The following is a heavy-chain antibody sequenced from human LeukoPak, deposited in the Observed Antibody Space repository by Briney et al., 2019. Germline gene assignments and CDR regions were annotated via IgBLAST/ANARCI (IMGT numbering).Heavy chain of an antibody. CDR1: GFTFSDYY. D-gene: IGHD3-22*01. J-gene: IGHJ4*02. CDR3: ARIFSGIVVVIRYFDY. V-gene: IGHV3-11*04. Sequence: AGGSLRLSCAASGFTFSDYYMSWIRQAPGKGLEWVSYISSSGSTIYYADSVKGRFTISRDNAKNSLYLQMNSLRAEDTAVYYCARIFSGIVVVIRYFDYWGQGTLVTVSS. CDR2: ISSSGSTI.